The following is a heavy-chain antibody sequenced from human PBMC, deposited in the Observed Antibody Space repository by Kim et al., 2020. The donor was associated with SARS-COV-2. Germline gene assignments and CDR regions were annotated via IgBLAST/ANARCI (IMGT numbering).Heavy chain of an antibody. V-gene: IGHV3-30*01. D-gene: IGHD3-9*01. Sequence: KGRFTISRDNSKNTLYLQMNSLRAEDTAVYYCARDPGVLRYFDWLDAFDIWGQGTMVTVSS. CDR3: ARDPGVLRYFDWLDAFDI. J-gene: IGHJ3*02.